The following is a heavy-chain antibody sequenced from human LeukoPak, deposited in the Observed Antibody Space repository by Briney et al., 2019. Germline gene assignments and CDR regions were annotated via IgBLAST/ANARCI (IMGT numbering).Heavy chain of an antibody. Sequence: GGSLRLSCGASGFTFSSYAMSWVRQAPGKGLEWVSAISGSGGSTYYADSVKGRFTISRDNSKNTLYLQMNSLRAEDTAVYYCAKGIGCGPAGYYGMDVWGQGTTVTVSS. CDR3: AKGIGCGPAGYYGMDV. CDR1: GFTFSSYA. CDR2: ISGSGGST. J-gene: IGHJ6*02. D-gene: IGHD2-21*01. V-gene: IGHV3-23*01.